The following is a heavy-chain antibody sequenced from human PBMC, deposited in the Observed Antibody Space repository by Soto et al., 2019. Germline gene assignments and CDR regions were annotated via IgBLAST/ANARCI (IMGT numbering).Heavy chain of an antibody. Sequence: ASVKVSCKASGYTFTSYGISWVRQAPGQGLEWMGWISAYSGNTNYAQKLQGWVTMTRDTSISTACMELSRLRSDDTAVYYCAISRYGSGSYYPNWFDPWGQGTLVTVSS. J-gene: IGHJ5*02. CDR1: GYTFTSYG. CDR2: ISAYSGNT. CDR3: AISRYGSGSYYPNWFDP. D-gene: IGHD3-10*01. V-gene: IGHV1-18*01.